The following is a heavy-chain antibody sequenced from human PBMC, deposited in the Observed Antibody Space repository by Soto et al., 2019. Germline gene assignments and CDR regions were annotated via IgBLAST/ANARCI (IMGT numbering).Heavy chain of an antibody. D-gene: IGHD1-26*01. CDR1: GFLFSSHA. CDR3: TKPRAGGRWHSCDLDQ. Sequence: EVQVLESGGGLVQPGGSLRLSCGASGFLFSSHAMSWVRQAPGKGLEWVSGISGSGENTYYADSVKGRFTISRDNSKNTLYRHVNGLRDEATAVCRCTKPRAGGRWHSCDLDQWGWGALITVSS. V-gene: IGHV3-23*01. J-gene: IGHJ4*02. CDR2: ISGSGENT.